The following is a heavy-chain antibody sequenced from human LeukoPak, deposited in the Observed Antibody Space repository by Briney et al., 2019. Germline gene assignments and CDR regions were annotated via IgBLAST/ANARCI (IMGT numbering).Heavy chain of an antibody. CDR3: AREYCSGGSCYGYFQH. CDR1: GYTFNSYG. J-gene: IGHJ1*01. D-gene: IGHD2-15*01. CDR2: IHTYNGHT. Sequence: ASVKVSCKSSGYTFNSYGITWVRQAPGQGLEWMGWIHTYNGHTNYAQKLQGRVTMTTDTSTGTAYMELSRLRSDDTAVYYCAREYCSGGSCYGYFQHWGQGTLVTVSS. V-gene: IGHV1-18*01.